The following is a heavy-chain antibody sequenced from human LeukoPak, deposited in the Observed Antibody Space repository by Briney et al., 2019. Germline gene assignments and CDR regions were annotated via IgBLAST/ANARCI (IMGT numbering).Heavy chain of an antibody. V-gene: IGHV4-59*01. CDR2: IYYSGST. CDR3: AREYRQDYGDDEPFYYMDV. CDR1: GGSISSYY. J-gene: IGHJ6*03. D-gene: IGHD4-17*01. Sequence: SETLSLTCTASGGSISSYYWSWIRQPPGKGLEWIGYIYYSGSTNYNPSLKSRVTISVDTSKNQFSLKLSSVTAADTAVYYCAREYRQDYGDDEPFYYMDVWGKGTTVTVSS.